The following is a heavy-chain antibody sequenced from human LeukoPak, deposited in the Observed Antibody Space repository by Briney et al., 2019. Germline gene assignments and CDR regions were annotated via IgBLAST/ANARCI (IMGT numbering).Heavy chain of an antibody. D-gene: IGHD3-10*01. Sequence: PSETLSLTCTVSGGSISSYYWSWVRQPPGKGLEWVGYIYYSGSTNYNPPLKSRATISVDTSKNQFSLKLSSVTAADTAVYYCARVPTVWFGDPIGWFDPWGQGTLVTVSS. CDR3: ARVPTVWFGDPIGWFDP. CDR2: IYYSGST. CDR1: GGSISSYY. V-gene: IGHV4-59*01. J-gene: IGHJ5*02.